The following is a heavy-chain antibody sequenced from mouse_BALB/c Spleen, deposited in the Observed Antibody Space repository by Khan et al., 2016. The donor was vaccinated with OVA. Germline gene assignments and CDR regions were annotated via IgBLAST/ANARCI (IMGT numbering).Heavy chain of an antibody. J-gene: IGHJ3*01. Sequence: QVQLQQSGAELARPGASVKLSCKASDYTFTDYYINWAKQRTGQGLEWIGEISPGSGDTYYNEKFKGKATLTADKSSTTAYMQLSSLTSEASAVXFCARRNYFGYTFAYWGQGTLVTVSA. CDR1: DYTFTDYY. V-gene: IGHV1-77*01. CDR3: ARRNYFGYTFAY. CDR2: ISPGSGDT. D-gene: IGHD1-2*01.